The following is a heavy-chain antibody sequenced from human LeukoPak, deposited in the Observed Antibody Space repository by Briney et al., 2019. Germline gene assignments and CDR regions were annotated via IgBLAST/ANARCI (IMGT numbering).Heavy chain of an antibody. CDR1: GFTFSSYA. CDR2: ISGSAYST. D-gene: IGHD3-22*01. Sequence: SGGSLRLSCAASGFTFSSYAMTWVRQAPGKGLEWISAISGSAYSTSYADSVKGRFTISRDNSKNTLYLRMNSLRAEDTAIYYCARNTSGFKLGDAFDIWGQGTMVTVSS. CDR3: ARNTSGFKLGDAFDI. V-gene: IGHV3-23*01. J-gene: IGHJ3*02.